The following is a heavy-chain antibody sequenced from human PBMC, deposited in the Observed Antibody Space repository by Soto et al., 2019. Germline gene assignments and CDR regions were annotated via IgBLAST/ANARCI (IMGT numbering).Heavy chain of an antibody. CDR2: TYYRSRWFN. V-gene: IGHV6-1*01. Sequence: SQTLSLTCAISGDSVSTNSATWDWIRQSPSRGLEWLGRTYYRSRWFNDYAVSVQGRITISPDTSNNQFSLQLISVTPDDAAVYYCVSLIGNSWLDSSGRGTQVTVSS. CDR1: GDSVSTNSAT. CDR3: VSLIGNSWLDS. J-gene: IGHJ5*01.